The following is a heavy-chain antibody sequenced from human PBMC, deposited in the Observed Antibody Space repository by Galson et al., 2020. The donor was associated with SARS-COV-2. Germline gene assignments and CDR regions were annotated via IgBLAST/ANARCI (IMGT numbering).Heavy chain of an antibody. V-gene: IGHV3-23*01. D-gene: IGHD3-22*01. CDR3: AKRHRDSSGFDY. CDR1: GFTFRSYA. J-gene: IGHJ4*02. CDR2: ISGSGSAT. Sequence: GGSLRLSCAASGFTFRSYAINWPRQAPGKGLEWVSRISGSGSATYYAGSVKGRFTISRDNSQNTLYLQMNGLRAEDTAIYYCAKRHRDSSGFDYWGQGARVTVSS.